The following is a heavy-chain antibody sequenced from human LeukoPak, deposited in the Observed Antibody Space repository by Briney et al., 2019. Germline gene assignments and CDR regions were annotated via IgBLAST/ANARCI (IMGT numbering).Heavy chain of an antibody. CDR3: ARVGTRYSYGPPDYFDY. CDR1: GYTFTSYG. D-gene: IGHD5-18*01. CDR2: ISTYNGNT. J-gene: IGHJ4*02. Sequence: ASAKVSCKASGYTFTSYGISWVRQAPGQGLEWMGWISTYNGNTNYAQNLQGRVTMTTDTSTSTAYMELRSLRSDDTAVYYCARVGTRYSYGPPDYFDYWGQGTLVSVSS. V-gene: IGHV1-18*01.